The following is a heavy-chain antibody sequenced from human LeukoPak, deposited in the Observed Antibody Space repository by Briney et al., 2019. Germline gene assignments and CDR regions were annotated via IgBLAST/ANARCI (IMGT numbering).Heavy chain of an antibody. CDR1: GFSPSTRGGG. CDR2: IYWDADE. D-gene: IGHD2-2*02. V-gene: IGHV2-5*02. J-gene: IGHJ4*02. CDR3: AHGDCSTSCYRGYFDY. Sequence: SRPTLLNPPQTLTPTSIFSGFSPSTRGGGVGWIRQPPGKALVCLTLIYWDADEPYSPSLKSRLTITKDTSKNQVVLTMTNMDPVDTATYYCAHGDCSTSCYRGYFDYWGQGTLVTVSS.